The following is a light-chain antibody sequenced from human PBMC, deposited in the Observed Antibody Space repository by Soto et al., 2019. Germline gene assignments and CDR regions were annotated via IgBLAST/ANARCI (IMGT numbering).Light chain of an antibody. CDR3: AAWDDSLNGPM. J-gene: IGLJ7*01. CDR1: SSNIGSNT. CDR2: SNN. V-gene: IGLV1-44*01. Sequence: QSVLTQPPSASGTPGQRVTLSCSGSSSNIGSNTVNLYQQLPGTAPKLLIYSNNQRPSGVPDRFSGSKSGTSASLAISGLQSEDEADYYCAAWDDSLNGPMFGGGTQLTVL.